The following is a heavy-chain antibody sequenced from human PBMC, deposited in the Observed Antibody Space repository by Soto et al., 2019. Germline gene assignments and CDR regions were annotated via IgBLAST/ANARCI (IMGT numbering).Heavy chain of an antibody. Sequence: HPGGSLRLSCSASGFLFSDYTMHWFRQAPGKGLEWVAIISYDGSNKFYTDSVKGRLTISRDNSKYAMYLQMKSLRVEDTAVYYCARGYDYFDSGGHVAYFDHWGQGTLVTVYS. CDR3: ARGYDYFDSGGHVAYFDH. CDR1: GFLFSDYT. J-gene: IGHJ4*02. D-gene: IGHD3-22*01. V-gene: IGHV3-30-3*01. CDR2: ISYDGSNK.